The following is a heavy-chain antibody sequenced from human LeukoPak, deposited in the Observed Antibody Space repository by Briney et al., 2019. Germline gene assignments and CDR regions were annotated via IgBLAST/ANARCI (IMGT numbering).Heavy chain of an antibody. D-gene: IGHD5-24*01. V-gene: IGHV3-23*01. J-gene: IGHJ4*02. CDR3: AKERGYGYNHIDY. Sequence: GGSLRLSCEASGFPFSSYAMNWVRQASGKGLEWVSTISGSGGSTYYADSVKGRFTISRDKSKNTVYLQMNSLRAEDTAVYYCAKERGYGYNHIDYWGQGTLVTVSS. CDR1: GFPFSSYA. CDR2: ISGSGGST.